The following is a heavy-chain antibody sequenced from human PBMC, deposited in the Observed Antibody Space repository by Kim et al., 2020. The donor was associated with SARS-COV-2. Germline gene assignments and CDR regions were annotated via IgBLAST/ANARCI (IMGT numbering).Heavy chain of an antibody. Sequence: NPSRKRRITQSVATSKTQFSLKLSSVTAADTAVYYCARPTYSNSIDYWGQGTLVTVSS. D-gene: IGHD4-4*01. CDR3: ARPTYSNSIDY. J-gene: IGHJ4*02. V-gene: IGHV4-39*01.